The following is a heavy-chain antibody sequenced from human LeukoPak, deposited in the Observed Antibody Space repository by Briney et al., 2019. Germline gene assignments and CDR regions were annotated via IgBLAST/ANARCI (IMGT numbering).Heavy chain of an antibody. Sequence: GGSLRLSCAASGFTFSSYTMNWVRQAPGKGLEWVSSISRSSSYMYYADSLKGRFTISRDNAKNSLYLQMNSLRAEDTAVYYCARVRFVDYGMDVWGQGTTVTVSS. CDR1: GFTFSSYT. CDR2: ISRSSSYM. CDR3: ARVRFVDYGMDV. J-gene: IGHJ6*02. D-gene: IGHD3-3*01. V-gene: IGHV3-21*04.